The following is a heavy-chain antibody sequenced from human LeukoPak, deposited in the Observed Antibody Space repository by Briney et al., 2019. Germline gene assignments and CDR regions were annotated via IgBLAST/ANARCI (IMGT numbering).Heavy chain of an antibody. V-gene: IGHV4-39*02. D-gene: IGHD3-10*01. J-gene: IGHJ4*02. Sequence: SETLSLTCTVSGGSISSSSYYWGWIRQPPGKGLEWIGSIHYSGSTYYNPSLKSRVTISVDTSKNQFSLKLSSVTAADTAVYYCARDVLLWFGGPHFDYWGQGTLVTVSS. CDR2: IHYSGST. CDR1: GGSISSSSYY. CDR3: ARDVLLWFGGPHFDY.